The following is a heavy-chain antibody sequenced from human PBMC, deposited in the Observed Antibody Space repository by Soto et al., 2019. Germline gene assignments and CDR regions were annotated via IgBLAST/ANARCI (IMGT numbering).Heavy chain of an antibody. CDR2: IIPIFGTA. CDR3: ARDYSSSFGSFDY. D-gene: IGHD6-13*01. V-gene: IGHV1-69*13. CDR1: GGTFSSYA. Sequence: ASVKVSCKASGGTFSSYAISWVRQAPGQGLEWMGGIIPIFGTANYAQKFQGRVTITADESTSTAYMELSSLRSEDTAVYYCARDYSSSFGSFDYWGQGTLVTVSS. J-gene: IGHJ4*02.